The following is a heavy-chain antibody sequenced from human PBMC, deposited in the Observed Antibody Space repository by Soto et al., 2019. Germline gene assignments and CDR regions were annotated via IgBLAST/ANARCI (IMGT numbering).Heavy chain of an antibody. CDR3: ARVGAKRRFFDF. CDR2: VFHSGNT. Sequence: SETLSLTCAVSGYSISSGYYWGWIRQPPEKGLEWIGSVFHSGNTYYNPSLKSRVSISVDTSKKQFSLRLTSVPAADTAVYYCARVGAKRRFFDFWGQGILVTVSS. J-gene: IGHJ4*02. CDR1: GYSISSGYY. D-gene: IGHD1-1*01. V-gene: IGHV4-38-2*01.